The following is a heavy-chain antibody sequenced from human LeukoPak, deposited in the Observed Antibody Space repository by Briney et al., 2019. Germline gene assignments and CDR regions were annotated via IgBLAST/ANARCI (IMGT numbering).Heavy chain of an antibody. V-gene: IGHV3-30*19. Sequence: GGSLRLSCEASGFTFTNFPMHWVRQAPGKGLEWVAFISTDRSKEYYGDSVKGRFTISRDNSKNTLYLQMNSLRAEDTAVYYCARDHARGVIIHPIDYWGQGTLVTVSS. CDR3: ARDHARGVIIHPIDY. J-gene: IGHJ4*02. CDR2: ISTDRSKE. D-gene: IGHD3-10*01. CDR1: GFTFTNFP.